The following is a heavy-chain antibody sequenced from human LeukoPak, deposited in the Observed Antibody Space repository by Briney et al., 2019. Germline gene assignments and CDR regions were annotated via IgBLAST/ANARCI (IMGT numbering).Heavy chain of an antibody. V-gene: IGHV1-69*02. J-gene: IGHJ6*03. CDR3: ARARLGCHYYYYYMDV. CDR2: IIPILGIA. Sequence: SCKAXXGTXXSYTISWVRQAPGQGLEWMGXIIPILGIANYAQKFQGRVTITAEKYKRKAYMELSSLRSEDTAVYYCARARLGCHYYYYYMDVWGKGTTVTVSS. D-gene: IGHD4/OR15-4a*01. CDR1: XGTXXSYT.